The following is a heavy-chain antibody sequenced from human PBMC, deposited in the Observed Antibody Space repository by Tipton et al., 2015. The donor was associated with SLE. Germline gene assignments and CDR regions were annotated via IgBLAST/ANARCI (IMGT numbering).Heavy chain of an antibody. J-gene: IGHJ5*02. CDR3: ARDKWGEYTASTGYFWSFDP. CDR2: VSPSGGT. Sequence: TLSLTCTVSGGSLNNHFCSCVRQSAGKGLEWIGRVSPSGGTNYNPSLKSRVTMSVDTSRNQFSLNLSSLTAADTAVYFCARDKWGEYTASTGYFWSFDPWGQGTLVTVSS. CDR1: GGSLNNHF. D-gene: IGHD3-9*01. V-gene: IGHV4-4*07.